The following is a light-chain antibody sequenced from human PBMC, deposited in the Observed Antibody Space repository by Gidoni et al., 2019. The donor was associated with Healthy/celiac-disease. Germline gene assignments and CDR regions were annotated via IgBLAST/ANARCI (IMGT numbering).Light chain of an antibody. CDR3: QQSYSTPGA. Sequence: DIQMTQSPSSLSASVGDRVTITCRASQSISSYLNWYQQKPGKAPKLLIDVASSLQSGVPSRFSGSGSGTDFTLTISSLQPEDFATYYCQQSYSTPGAFGQGTKVEIK. J-gene: IGKJ1*01. CDR1: QSISSY. V-gene: IGKV1-39*01. CDR2: VAS.